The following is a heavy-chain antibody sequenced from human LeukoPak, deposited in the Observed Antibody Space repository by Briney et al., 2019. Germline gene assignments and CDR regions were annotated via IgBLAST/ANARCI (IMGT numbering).Heavy chain of an antibody. CDR2: IYNSGST. Sequence: SETLSLTCTVSGASITSSTYYWGWIRQPPGKGLEWIGSIYNSGSTYYNPSLKSRVTISVDTSKIHFSLKLSSVTAADTAVYYCARHGYDSGGYYLGGVDYWGQGTLVTVSS. V-gene: IGHV4-39*01. CDR1: GASITSSTYY. CDR3: ARHGYDSGGYYLGGVDY. J-gene: IGHJ4*02. D-gene: IGHD3-22*01.